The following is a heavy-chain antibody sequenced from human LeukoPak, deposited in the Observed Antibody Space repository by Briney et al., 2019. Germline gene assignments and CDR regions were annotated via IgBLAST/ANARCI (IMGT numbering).Heavy chain of an antibody. J-gene: IGHJ4*02. CDR1: GYTFTGYY. CDR3: AGRAYSSGWYVSDY. V-gene: IGHV1-8*02. Sequence: ASVKVSCKASGYTFTGYYMHWVRQATGQGLGWMGWMNPNSGNTGYAQKFQGRVTMTRNTSISTAYMELSSLRSEDTAVYYCAGRAYSSGWYVSDYWGQGTLVTVSS. D-gene: IGHD6-19*01. CDR2: MNPNSGNT.